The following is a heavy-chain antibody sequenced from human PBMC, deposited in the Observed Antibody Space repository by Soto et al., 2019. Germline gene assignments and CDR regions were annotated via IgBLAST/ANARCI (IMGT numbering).Heavy chain of an antibody. CDR3: ARDLGGWPDY. Sequence: ASVKVSCKASGYTFTSYALHWVRQAPGQRLEWMGWINAANGNTKYSQKFQARVTITRDTSASTAYMELSSLRSEDTAVYYCARDLGGWPDYWGQGTLVTVSS. D-gene: IGHD2-15*01. V-gene: IGHV1-3*01. CDR1: GYTFTSYA. CDR2: INAANGNT. J-gene: IGHJ4*02.